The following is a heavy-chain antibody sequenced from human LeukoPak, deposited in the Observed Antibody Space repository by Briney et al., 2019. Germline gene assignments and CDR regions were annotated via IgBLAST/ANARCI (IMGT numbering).Heavy chain of an antibody. J-gene: IGHJ4*02. Sequence: GGSLILSCADSGFTFSSYAMSWVRQAPGKGLEWVSGISGNGDSTYYADSVKGRFTISRDNSKNTLYLQMNSLRAEDTAVYYCAKVGAYRATDYWGQGTLVPVSS. CDR1: GFTFSSYA. CDR2: ISGNGDST. V-gene: IGHV3-23*01. CDR3: AKVGAYRATDY. D-gene: IGHD4-11*01.